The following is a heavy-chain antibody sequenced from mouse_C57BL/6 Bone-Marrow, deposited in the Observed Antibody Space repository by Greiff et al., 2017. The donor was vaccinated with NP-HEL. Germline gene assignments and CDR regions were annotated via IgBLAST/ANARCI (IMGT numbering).Heavy chain of an antibody. V-gene: IGHV5-4*03. J-gene: IGHJ4*01. Sequence: EVKLVESGGGLVKPGGSLKLSCAASGFTFSSYAMSWVRQTPEKRLEWVATISDGGSYTYYPDNVKGRFTISRDNAKNNLYLQMSHLKSEDTAMYYCARSSTVVPGDYRGQGTSVTVSS. D-gene: IGHD1-1*01. CDR1: GFTFSSYA. CDR3: ARSSTVVPGDY. CDR2: ISDGGSYT.